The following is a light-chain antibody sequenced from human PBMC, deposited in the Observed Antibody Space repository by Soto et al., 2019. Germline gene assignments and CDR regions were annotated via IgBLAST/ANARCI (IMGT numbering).Light chain of an antibody. CDR2: EVN. CDR3: LSYTSANTRV. Sequence: HSALTQPASVSASPGQSITISCTGTSSDVGGYKFVSWYQHHPGKAPKLMIYEVNNRPSGVSNRFSGSKSGNTASLTISGLQPEDEADYYCLSYTSANTRVFGGGTKVTVL. V-gene: IGLV2-14*01. J-gene: IGLJ3*02. CDR1: SSDVGGYKF.